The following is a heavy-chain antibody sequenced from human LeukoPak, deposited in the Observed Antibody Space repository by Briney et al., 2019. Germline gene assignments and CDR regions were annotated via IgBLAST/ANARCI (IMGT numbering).Heavy chain of an antibody. D-gene: IGHD3-22*01. Sequence: SETLSLTCTVSGGSFNDHYWTWIRQPPGKGLEWIGRIYYSGSTNYSPSLKSRVTISVDTSKNQFSLKLSSVTAADTALYYCARDLGTRYYDSSGTDAFDIWGQGTMVTVSS. CDR1: GGSFNDHY. CDR2: IYYSGST. J-gene: IGHJ3*02. V-gene: IGHV4-59*11. CDR3: ARDLGTRYYDSSGTDAFDI.